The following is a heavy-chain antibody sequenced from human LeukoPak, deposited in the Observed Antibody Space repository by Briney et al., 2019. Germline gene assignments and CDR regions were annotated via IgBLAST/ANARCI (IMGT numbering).Heavy chain of an antibody. J-gene: IGHJ4*02. CDR2: ISAYNGNT. CDR1: RYTFTSYV. CDR3: ARAFVVVVAATGGPLDY. Sequence: ASVKVSCKASRYTFTSYVISWVRQAPGHGLEWMGWISAYNGNTNYAQKLQGRVTMTTDTSTSTAYMELRSLRSDDTAVYYCARAFVVVVAATGGPLDYWGQGTLVTVSS. D-gene: IGHD2-15*01. V-gene: IGHV1-18*01.